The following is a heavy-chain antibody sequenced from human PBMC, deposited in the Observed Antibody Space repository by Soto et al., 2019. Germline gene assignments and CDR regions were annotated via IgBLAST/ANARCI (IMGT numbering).Heavy chain of an antibody. CDR2: IKSKTDGGTT. Sequence: SCAASGFTFSSYWMYWVRQAPGKGLEWVGRIKSKTDGGTTDYAAPVKGRFTISRDDSKNTLYLQMNSLKTEDTAVYYCTATYSSRGNAFDIWGQGTMVTVSS. CDR3: TATYSSRGNAFDI. D-gene: IGHD6-13*01. J-gene: IGHJ3*02. V-gene: IGHV3-15*07. CDR1: GFTFSSYW.